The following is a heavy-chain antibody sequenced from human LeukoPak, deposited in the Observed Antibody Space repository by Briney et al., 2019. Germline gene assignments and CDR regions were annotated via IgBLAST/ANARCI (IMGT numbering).Heavy chain of an antibody. J-gene: IGHJ4*02. CDR2: IYYSGST. CDR1: GGSISSYY. Sequence: SETLSLTCTVSGGSISSYYWSWIRQPPGKGLEWIGYIYYSGSTNYNPSLKSRVTISVDTSKNQFSLKLSSVTAADTAVYYCARYLTSELDFDYWGQGTLVTVSS. D-gene: IGHD4-17*01. CDR3: ARYLTSELDFDY. V-gene: IGHV4-59*01.